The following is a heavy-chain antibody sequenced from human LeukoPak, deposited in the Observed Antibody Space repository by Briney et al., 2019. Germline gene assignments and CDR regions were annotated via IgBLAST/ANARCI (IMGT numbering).Heavy chain of an antibody. CDR2: FDPEDGET. CDR3: ATGSGLAGGVVFDY. Sequence: DSVKVSCKVSGYTLTELSMHWVRQPPGKGLEWMGGFDPEDGETIYAQKFQGRVTMTEDTSTDTAYMELSSLRSEDTAVYYCATGSGLAGGVVFDYWGQGTLVTVSS. J-gene: IGHJ4*02. D-gene: IGHD3-3*01. V-gene: IGHV1-24*01. CDR1: GYTLTELS.